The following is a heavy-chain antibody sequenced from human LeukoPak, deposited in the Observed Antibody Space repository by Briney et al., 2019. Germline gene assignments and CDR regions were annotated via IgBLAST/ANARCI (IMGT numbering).Heavy chain of an antibody. CDR2: IYTGGST. CDR1: GGSISTYY. V-gene: IGHV4-4*07. Sequence: SETLSLTCSVSGGSISTYYWSWIRQPAGKGLEWIGRIYTGGSTNYNPSLKSRVTMSVDTSKNRFSLKLSSVTAADTAVYYCARAACTSGSCYSYTFDIWGQGTMVTVSS. CDR3: ARAACTSGSCYSYTFDI. D-gene: IGHD2-15*01. J-gene: IGHJ3*02.